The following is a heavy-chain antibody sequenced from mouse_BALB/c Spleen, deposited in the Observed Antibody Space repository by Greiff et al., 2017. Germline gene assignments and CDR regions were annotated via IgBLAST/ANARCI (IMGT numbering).Heavy chain of an antibody. CDR2: INPSTGYT. J-gene: IGHJ1*01. CDR1: GYTFTSYW. CDR3: ARRNPGYRYEDWYFDV. D-gene: IGHD2-14*01. Sequence: VQLQESGAELAKPGASGKISCKASGYTFTSYWMHWVKQRPGQGLEWIGYINPSTGYTEYNQKFKDKATLTADKSSSTAYMQLSSLTSEDSAVYYCARRNPGYRYEDWYFDVWGAGTTVTVSS. V-gene: IGHV1-7*01.